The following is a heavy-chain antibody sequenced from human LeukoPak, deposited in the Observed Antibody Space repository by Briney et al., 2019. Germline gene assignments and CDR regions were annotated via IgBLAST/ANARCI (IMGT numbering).Heavy chain of an antibody. V-gene: IGHV3-48*01. Sequence: GGSLRLSCAASGFTFSSYSMNWVRQAPGKGLEWVSYISSSSSTIYYADSVKGRFTISRDNAKNSLYLQMNSLRAEDTAVYYCARGSGYNYGSFDYWGQGTLVTVSS. CDR3: ARGSGYNYGSFDY. D-gene: IGHD5-24*01. CDR1: GFTFSSYS. CDR2: ISSSSSTI. J-gene: IGHJ4*02.